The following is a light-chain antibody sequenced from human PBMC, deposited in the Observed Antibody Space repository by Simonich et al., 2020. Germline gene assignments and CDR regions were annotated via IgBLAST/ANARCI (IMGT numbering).Light chain of an antibody. CDR1: GGYNY. Sequence: GGYNYVSWYQQHPGKAPKLMIYDVSNRPSGVSTRFSGSKSGNTASLTISGLQAEDEADYYCSSYTSSTWGVFGGGTKLTFL. V-gene: IGLV2-14*04. J-gene: IGLJ3*02. CDR3: SSYTSSTWGV. CDR2: DVS.